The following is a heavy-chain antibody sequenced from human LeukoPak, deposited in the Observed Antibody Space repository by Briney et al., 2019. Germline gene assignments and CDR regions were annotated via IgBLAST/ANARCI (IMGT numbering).Heavy chain of an antibody. CDR2: ISGSGTRT. J-gene: IGHJ6*03. V-gene: IGHV3-23*01. Sequence: GGSLRLSCAASGFTFTTYAMSWVRKAPGKGLECVSTISGSGTRTFYADSVKGRFSISRDSSKNILYLRMNSLRAEDTAVYYCAKDRCSNGVGCYYYYMDVWGKGTTVTISS. CDR3: AKDRCSNGVGCYYYYMDV. D-gene: IGHD2-8*01. CDR1: GFTFTTYA.